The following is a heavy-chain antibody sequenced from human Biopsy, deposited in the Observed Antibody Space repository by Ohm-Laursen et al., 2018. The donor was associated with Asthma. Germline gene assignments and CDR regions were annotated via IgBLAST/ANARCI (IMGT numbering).Heavy chain of an antibody. V-gene: IGHV1-3*04. D-gene: IGHD3-9*01. J-gene: IGHJ3*01. CDR2: VNTGNGDT. CDR1: GYNFIGFA. Sequence: ASVKVSCKASGYNFIGFAIHWVRQAPGQRLEWMGWVNTGNGDTKYSQRFQGRVTITRDTSASTAYMELRSLRSEDTATYYCARTYYDFLTGQVKDVFGVWGQGTMVTVSS. CDR3: ARTYYDFLTGQVKDVFGV.